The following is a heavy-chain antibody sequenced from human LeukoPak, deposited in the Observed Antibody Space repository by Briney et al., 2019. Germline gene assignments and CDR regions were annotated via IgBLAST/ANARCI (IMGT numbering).Heavy chain of an antibody. Sequence: GGSLTLSCAASGFTFSSYAMSWVRRAPDKGLEWVAVIWYDGSNKYYAAYVKGRFTISRDNSKNTLYLQMNSLRAEDTAVYYCARDGDLLTGYYFDSWGQGTLVTVSS. D-gene: IGHD3-9*01. J-gene: IGHJ4*02. CDR1: GFTFSSYA. CDR3: ARDGDLLTGYYFDS. V-gene: IGHV3-33*08. CDR2: IWYDGSNK.